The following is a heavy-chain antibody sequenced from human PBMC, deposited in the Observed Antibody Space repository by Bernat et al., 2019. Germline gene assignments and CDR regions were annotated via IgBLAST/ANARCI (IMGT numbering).Heavy chain of an antibody. CDR3: ARDCYASGNHDV. CDR2: INQDGRQQ. D-gene: IGHD3-10*01. CDR1: GFTISSFW. J-gene: IGHJ4*02. V-gene: IGHV3-7*03. Sequence: EVQLVESGGDLVQPGGSLRLSCAASGFTISSFWMTWVRQAPGKGLEGVASINQDGRQQYSEDSVGGQFTISRDNAKNSLYLQMNSLRAEDTAVFYCARDCYASGNHDVGGQGTLVTVSS.